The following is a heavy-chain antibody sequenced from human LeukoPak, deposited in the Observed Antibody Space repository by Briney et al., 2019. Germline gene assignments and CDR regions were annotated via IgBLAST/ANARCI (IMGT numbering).Heavy chain of an antibody. J-gene: IGHJ3*02. V-gene: IGHV4-59*12. CDR1: GGSISSYY. CDR3: ARRIVDLAAFDI. D-gene: IGHD2-15*01. Sequence: PSETLSLTCTVSGGSISSYYWSWIRQPPGKGLEWIGYIYYSGSTNYNPSLKSRVTISVDTSKNQFSLKLSSVTAADTAVYYCARRIVDLAAFDIWGQGTMVTVSS. CDR2: IYYSGST.